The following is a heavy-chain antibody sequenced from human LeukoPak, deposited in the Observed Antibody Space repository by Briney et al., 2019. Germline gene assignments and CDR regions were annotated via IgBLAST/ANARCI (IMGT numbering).Heavy chain of an antibody. D-gene: IGHD6-6*01. CDR1: GFTFSSCA. CDR3: AKDGSSSYYHYYSMDV. CDR2: ISGSGGST. J-gene: IGHJ6*02. V-gene: IGHV3-23*01. Sequence: PGGSLRLSCAASGFTFSSCAMSWVRQAPGKGLEWVSAISGSGGSTYYADSVKGRFTISRDNSKNTLYLQMNSLRAEDTAVYYCAKDGSSSYYHYYSMDVWGQGTTVTVSS.